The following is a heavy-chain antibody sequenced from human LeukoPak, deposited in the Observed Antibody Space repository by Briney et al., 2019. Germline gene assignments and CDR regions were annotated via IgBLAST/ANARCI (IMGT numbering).Heavy chain of an antibody. J-gene: IGHJ4*02. CDR1: GGSISSYY. Sequence: SETLSLTCTVSGGSISSYYWSWIRQPAGKGLEWIGRIYTSGSTNYNPSLKSRVTISVDTSKNQFSLKLSSVTAADTAVYYCARGKDSSGWYDYWGQGTLVTVSS. CDR2: IYTSGST. D-gene: IGHD6-19*01. CDR3: ARGKDSSGWYDY. V-gene: IGHV4-4*07.